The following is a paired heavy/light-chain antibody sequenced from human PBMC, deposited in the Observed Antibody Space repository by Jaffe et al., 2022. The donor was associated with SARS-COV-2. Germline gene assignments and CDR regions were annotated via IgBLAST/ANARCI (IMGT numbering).Heavy chain of an antibody. V-gene: IGHV4-39*01. J-gene: IGHJ3*02. CDR3: ARQTPGIAVAGTGNAFDI. CDR2: IYYSGST. CDR1: GGSISSSSYY. Sequence: QLQLQESGPGLVKPSETLSLTCTVSGGSISSSSYYWGWIRQPPGKGLEWIGSIYYSGSTYYNPSLKSRVTISVDTSKNQFSLKLSSVTAADTAVYYCARQTPGIAVAGTGNAFDIWGQGTMVTVSS. D-gene: IGHD6-19*01.
Light chain of an antibody. Sequence: DIQMTQSPSSLSASVGDRVTITCRASQSISSYLNWYQQKPGKAPKLLIYAASSLQSGVPSRFSGSGSGTDFTLTISSLQPEDFATYYCQQSYSFGTFGQGTKLEIK. V-gene: IGKV1-39*01. CDR1: QSISSY. CDR2: AAS. J-gene: IGKJ2*01. CDR3: QQSYSFGT.